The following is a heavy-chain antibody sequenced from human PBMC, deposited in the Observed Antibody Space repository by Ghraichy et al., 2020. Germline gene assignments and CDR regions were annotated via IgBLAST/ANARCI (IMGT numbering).Heavy chain of an antibody. CDR2: IKQDGSEK. V-gene: IGHV3-7*04. CDR3: ARASGWVIDY. Sequence: GSLRLSCAASGFTLRDYWMNWVRQAPGKGPEWVAIIKQDGSEKHYVDSVKGRFTISRDNAKNSLHLQMNSLRVDDTAVYYCARASGWVIDYWGQGNLVTVSS. J-gene: IGHJ4*02. CDR1: GFTLRDYW. D-gene: IGHD2-21*01.